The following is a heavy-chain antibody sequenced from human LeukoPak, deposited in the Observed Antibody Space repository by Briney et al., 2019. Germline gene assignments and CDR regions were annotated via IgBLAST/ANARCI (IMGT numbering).Heavy chain of an antibody. V-gene: IGHV3-23*01. CDR1: GFTFSSCA. J-gene: IGHJ6*03. CDR2: IRGSGGST. Sequence: LRLLCAASGFTFSSCAMSGVRRARGRGREEVSAIRGSGGSTYYADAAKERFAISGGNYKNTLHVQMHSLTAEDTAVYYCAKALGAYYYSSMAVWGKGNPVTVSS. CDR3: AKALGAYYYSSMAV.